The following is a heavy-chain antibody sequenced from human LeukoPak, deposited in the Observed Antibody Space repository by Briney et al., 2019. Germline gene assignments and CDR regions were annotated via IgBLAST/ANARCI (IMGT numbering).Heavy chain of an antibody. Sequence: GGSLRLSCAASGFTFSSYSMNGVRQAPGKGLEWVSSISTTSSFIYYADSVKGRFTVSRDYAKNSLFLQMTSLRAEDTAVYYCARVAYGDYYFDYWGQGTLVTVSS. V-gene: IGHV3-21*01. CDR3: ARVAYGDYYFDY. CDR1: GFTFSSYS. D-gene: IGHD4-17*01. CDR2: ISTTSSFI. J-gene: IGHJ4*02.